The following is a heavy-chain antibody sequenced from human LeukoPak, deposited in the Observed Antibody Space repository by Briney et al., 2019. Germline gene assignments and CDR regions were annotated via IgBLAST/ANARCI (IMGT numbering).Heavy chain of an antibody. CDR1: GGSISSYY. CDR2: IYYSGST. CDR3: ARDRGDNYGMDV. J-gene: IGHJ6*02. V-gene: IGHV4-59*01. D-gene: IGHD2-21*01. Sequence: SETLSLTCTVSGGSISSYYWSWIRQPPGKGLEWIGYIYYSGSTNYNPSLKSRVTISVDTSKNQFSLKLSSVTAADTAVYYCARDRGDNYGMDVWGQGTTVTVSS.